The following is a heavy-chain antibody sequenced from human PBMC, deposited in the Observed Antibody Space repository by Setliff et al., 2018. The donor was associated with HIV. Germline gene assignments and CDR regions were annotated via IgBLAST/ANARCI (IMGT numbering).Heavy chain of an antibody. CDR2: IFYTGTT. J-gene: IGHJ5*02. CDR3: ARHDCGGDCSINWFDP. D-gene: IGHD2-21*02. CDR1: GYSIRDNFF. Sequence: SETLSLTCAVSGYSIRDNFFWGWVRQPPGKGLEWIGSIFYTGTTYNNPSLKSRVTLSLDTSKYQFSLELTSVTAADTAVYYCARHDCGGDCSINWFDPWGQGTLVTVSS. V-gene: IGHV4-38-2*01.